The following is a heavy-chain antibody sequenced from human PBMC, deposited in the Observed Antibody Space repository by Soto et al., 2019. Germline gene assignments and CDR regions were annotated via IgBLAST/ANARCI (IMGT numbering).Heavy chain of an antibody. Sequence: GALRLSCAASGFTFSSYAMSWVRQAPGKGLEWVSAISGSGGSTYYADSVKGRFTISRDNSKNTLYLQMNSLRAEDTAVYYCAKAVPYSSSWPHFDYWGQGTLVTVSS. J-gene: IGHJ4*02. CDR2: ISGSGGST. CDR3: AKAVPYSSSWPHFDY. D-gene: IGHD6-13*01. V-gene: IGHV3-23*01. CDR1: GFTFSSYA.